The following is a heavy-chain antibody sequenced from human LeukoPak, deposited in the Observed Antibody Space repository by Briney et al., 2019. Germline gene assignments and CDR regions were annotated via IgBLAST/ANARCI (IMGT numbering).Heavy chain of an antibody. J-gene: IGHJ4*02. D-gene: IGHD2-15*01. V-gene: IGHV4-34*01. Sequence: SETLSLTCAVYGESFSGYYWSWIRQPPGKGLEWIGEINHSGSTNYNPSLKSRVTISVDTSKNQFSLKLSSVTAADTAVYYCARGLGGYCSGGSCYSSRVIDYWGQGTLVTVSS. CDR1: GESFSGYY. CDR3: ARGLGGYCSGGSCYSSRVIDY. CDR2: INHSGST.